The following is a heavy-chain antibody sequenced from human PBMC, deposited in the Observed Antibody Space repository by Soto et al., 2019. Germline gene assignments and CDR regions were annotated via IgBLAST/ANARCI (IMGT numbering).Heavy chain of an antibody. CDR3: ARDRAAGTTSLFDP. CDR1: GFTFSDYG. J-gene: IGHJ5*02. V-gene: IGHV3-33*01. CDR2: IWYDGSNK. D-gene: IGHD1-7*01. Sequence: QVQLVESGGGVVQPGRSLRLSCAASGFTFSDYGMHWVRQAPGKGLEWVAVIWYDGSNKYYADSVKGRFTISRDNFKTTLYLQMNSLRAEDTAVYYSARDRAAGTTSLFDPWGQGTRVTVSS.